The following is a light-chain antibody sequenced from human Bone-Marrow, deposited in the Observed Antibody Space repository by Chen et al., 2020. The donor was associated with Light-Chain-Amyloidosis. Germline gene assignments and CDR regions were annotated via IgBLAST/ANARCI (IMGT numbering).Light chain of an antibody. CDR1: QTISSNY. CDR2: GSS. CDR3: QQYGTSPLT. V-gene: IGKV3-20*01. Sequence: EILLTQPPGTLSLSPGEGANLSCGASQTISSNYLTWYQQKFGQAPRLLIYGSSSRATGIPDRFTGSGSGTDFTLTINRLEPEDFAMYYCQQYGTSPLTFGGGIKVGIK. J-gene: IGKJ4*01.